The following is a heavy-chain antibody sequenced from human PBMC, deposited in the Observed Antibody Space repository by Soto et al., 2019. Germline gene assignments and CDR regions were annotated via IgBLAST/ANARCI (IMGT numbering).Heavy chain of an antibody. CDR3: AILSSTGAHAFDI. CDR1: GYSFTSYW. D-gene: IGHD7-27*01. V-gene: IGHV5-51*01. J-gene: IGHJ3*02. CDR2: IYPGDSDT. Sequence: GESLKISCKGSGYSFTSYWIGWVRQMPGKGLEWMGIIYPGDSDTRYSPSFQGQVSISADKSISTAYLQWSSLKASDTAMYYCAILSSTGAHAFDIWGQGTMVTVSS.